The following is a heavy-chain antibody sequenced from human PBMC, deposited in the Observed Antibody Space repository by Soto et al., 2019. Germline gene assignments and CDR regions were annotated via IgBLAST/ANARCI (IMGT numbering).Heavy chain of an antibody. J-gene: IGHJ4*02. Sequence: GGSLRLSCAASGFTFSSYSMNWVRQAPGKGLEWVSSISSSSSYIYYADSVKGRFTITRDNAKNSLYLQMNSLRAEDTAVYYCAREAIFGGRQLDYWGQGTLVTVSS. D-gene: IGHD3-3*01. CDR3: AREAIFGGRQLDY. CDR2: ISSSSSYI. V-gene: IGHV3-21*01. CDR1: GFTFSSYS.